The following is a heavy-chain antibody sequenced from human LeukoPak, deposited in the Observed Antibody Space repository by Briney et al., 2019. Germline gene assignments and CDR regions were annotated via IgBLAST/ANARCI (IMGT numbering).Heavy chain of an antibody. CDR1: GGSISSYY. V-gene: IGHV4-4*07. CDR2: IYTSGST. CDR3: ASSQYYDFWSGYDYYFDY. D-gene: IGHD3-3*01. J-gene: IGHJ4*02. Sequence: PSETLSLTCTVSGGSISSYYWSWIRQPAGKGLEWIGRIYTSGSTNYNPSLKSRVTMSVDTSMNQFSLKLSSVTAADTAVYYCASSQYYDFWSGYDYYFDYWGQGTLVTVSS.